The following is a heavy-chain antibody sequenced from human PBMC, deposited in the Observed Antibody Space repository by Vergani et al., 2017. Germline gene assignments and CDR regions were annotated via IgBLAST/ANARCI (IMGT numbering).Heavy chain of an antibody. Sequence: QLQLQESGPGLVKPSETLSLTCTVYGGSFSGYYWSWIRQPPGKGLEWIGEINHSGSTNYNPSLKSRVTISVDTSKNQFSLKLSSVTAADTAVYYCARGGSYRHYYYYYYMDVWGKGTTVTVSS. CDR3: ARGGSYRHYYYYYYMDV. J-gene: IGHJ6*03. D-gene: IGHD1-26*01. CDR1: GGSFSGYY. V-gene: IGHV4-34*01. CDR2: INHSGST.